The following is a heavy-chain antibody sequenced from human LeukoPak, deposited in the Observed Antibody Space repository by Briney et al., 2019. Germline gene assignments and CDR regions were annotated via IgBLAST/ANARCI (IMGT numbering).Heavy chain of an antibody. CDR1: GGSISSGGYS. J-gene: IGHJ4*02. D-gene: IGHD3-22*01. Sequence: SETLSLTCAVSGGSISSGGYSWSWIRQPPGKGLEWIGYIYHSGSTYYNLSLKSRVTISVDRSKNQFSLKLSSVTAADTAVYYCARLGYYDSSGYSFDYWGQGTLVTVSS. V-gene: IGHV4-30-2*01. CDR2: IYHSGST. CDR3: ARLGYYDSSGYSFDY.